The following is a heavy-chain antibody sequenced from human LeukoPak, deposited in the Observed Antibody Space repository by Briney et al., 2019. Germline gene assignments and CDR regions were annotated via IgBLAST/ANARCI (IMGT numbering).Heavy chain of an antibody. CDR2: ISGSGGNT. Sequence: GGSLRLSCTGSGFTFSIYWMSWVRQAPGKGLEWVSGISGSGGNTYYADSVKGRFTISRDNSKNTLYLQMNSLRVEDTAVYYCALATTGFFDYWGQGTLVTVSS. J-gene: IGHJ4*02. CDR3: ALATTGFFDY. V-gene: IGHV3-23*01. CDR1: GFTFSIYW. D-gene: IGHD5-12*01.